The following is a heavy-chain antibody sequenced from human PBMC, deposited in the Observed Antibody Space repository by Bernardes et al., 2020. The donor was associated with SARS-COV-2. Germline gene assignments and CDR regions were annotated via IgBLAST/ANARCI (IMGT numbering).Heavy chain of an antibody. Sequence: GGSLRLSCAASGFTFSSYAMSWVRQAPGKGLEWVSAISGSGGSTYYADSVKGRFTISRDNSKNTLYLQMNSLRAEDTAVYYCAKRGYYDSSGYARRLGYWGQGTLVTVSS. CDR2: ISGSGGST. CDR1: GFTFSSYA. D-gene: IGHD3-22*01. J-gene: IGHJ4*02. V-gene: IGHV3-23*01. CDR3: AKRGYYDSSGYARRLGY.